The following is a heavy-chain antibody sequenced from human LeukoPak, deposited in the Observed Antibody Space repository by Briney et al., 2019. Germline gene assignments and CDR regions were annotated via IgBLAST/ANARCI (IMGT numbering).Heavy chain of an antibody. Sequence: ASVKVSCKDSGYTFTSYAMHWVRQAPGQRLEWMGWINAGNGNTKYSQKFQGRVTITRDTSASTAYMELSSLRSEDTAVYYCARGSFPFYGSGSLIGFDYWGQGTLVTVSS. CDR3: ARGSFPFYGSGSLIGFDY. J-gene: IGHJ4*02. D-gene: IGHD3-10*01. V-gene: IGHV1-3*01. CDR1: GYTFTSYA. CDR2: INAGNGNT.